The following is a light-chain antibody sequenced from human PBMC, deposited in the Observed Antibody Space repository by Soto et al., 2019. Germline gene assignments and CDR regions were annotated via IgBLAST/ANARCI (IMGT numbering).Light chain of an antibody. CDR1: QSISDL. CDR2: KAS. CDR3: QQYNCYWT. V-gene: IGKV1-5*03. J-gene: IGKJ1*01. Sequence: DIPMTQSPSTLSAFVGDRVTITCRASQSISDLLAWYQQKPGKAPKLLIYKASTLKSGVPSRFSGSGSGTEDTLTISSLQPDDFATYYCQQYNCYWTFGQGTKVEIK.